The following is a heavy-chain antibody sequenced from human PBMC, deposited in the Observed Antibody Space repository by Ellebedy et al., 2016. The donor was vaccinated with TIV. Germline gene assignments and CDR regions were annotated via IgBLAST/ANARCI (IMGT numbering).Heavy chain of an antibody. CDR1: EFSFSDYY. D-gene: IGHD5-24*01. CDR2: ISHTATTI. Sequence: GGSLRLSXAASEFSFSDYYMSWVRQAPGKGLEWISYISHTATTIHYADSVKGRFTISRDNSKNSLYLQMTSLRTEDTAVYYCARRGATTEDYWGQGSLVTVSS. J-gene: IGHJ4*02. V-gene: IGHV3-11*01. CDR3: ARRGATTEDY.